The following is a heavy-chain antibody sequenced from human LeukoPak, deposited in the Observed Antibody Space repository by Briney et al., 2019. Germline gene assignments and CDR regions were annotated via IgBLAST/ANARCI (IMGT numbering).Heavy chain of an antibody. J-gene: IGHJ6*02. CDR2: IYPGDSDT. V-gene: IGHV5-51*01. CDR1: GYSFTSYW. Sequence: GESLKISCKGSGYSFTSYWIGWVRQMPGKGLEWMGIIYPGDSDTRYSPSFQGQVTISVDKSISTAYLQWSSLKASDTAMYYCARHDNGGNSNYYYGMDVWGQGTTVTVSS. D-gene: IGHD4-23*01. CDR3: ARHDNGGNSNYYYGMDV.